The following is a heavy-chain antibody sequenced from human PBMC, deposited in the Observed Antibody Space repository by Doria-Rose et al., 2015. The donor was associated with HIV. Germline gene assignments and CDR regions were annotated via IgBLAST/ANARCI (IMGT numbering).Heavy chain of an antibody. CDR1: GDTFSNHA. Sequence: QVQLVQSGAEVKKPGSSVKVSCKASGDTFSNHAISWVRQAPGQGLEWMGWIIPMFGTPNYAQKFQGRVTITADESTTTAYMELSSLRYEDTAVYYCARAANYYDSSDYFLSYWGQGTLVTVS. CDR2: IIPMFGTP. V-gene: IGHV1-69*12. J-gene: IGHJ4*02. CDR3: ARAANYYDSSDYFLSY. D-gene: IGHD3-22*01.